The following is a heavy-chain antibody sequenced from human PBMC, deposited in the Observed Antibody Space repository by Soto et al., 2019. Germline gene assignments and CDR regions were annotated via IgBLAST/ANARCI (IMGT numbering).Heavy chain of an antibody. J-gene: IGHJ3*02. V-gene: IGHV4-59*12. Sequence: SETLSLTCTVSGGSISSYYWSWIRQPPGKGLEWIGYIYYSGSTNYNPSLKSRVTISVDTSKNQFSLKLSSVTAADTAVYYCARYIVVVVAASDDLMMEAFDIWGQGTMVTVSS. CDR3: ARYIVVVVAASDDLMMEAFDI. D-gene: IGHD2-15*01. CDR1: GGSISSYY. CDR2: IYYSGST.